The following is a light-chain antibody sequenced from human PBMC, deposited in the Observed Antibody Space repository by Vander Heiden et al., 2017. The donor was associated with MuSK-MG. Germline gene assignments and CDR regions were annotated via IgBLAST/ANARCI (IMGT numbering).Light chain of an antibody. CDR2: LGS. V-gene: IGKV2-28*01. CDR1: QSLLHSNGYNY. CDR3: MQALQTPFT. J-gene: IGKJ3*01. Sequence: DIVMTQSPLSLPVTPGEPASISCRSSQSLLHSNGYNYWDWYLQKPGQSPQLLIYLGSNRASGVPDRFSGSGSGTDFTLKISRVEAEDVGVYYCMQALQTPFTFGPGTKVDIK.